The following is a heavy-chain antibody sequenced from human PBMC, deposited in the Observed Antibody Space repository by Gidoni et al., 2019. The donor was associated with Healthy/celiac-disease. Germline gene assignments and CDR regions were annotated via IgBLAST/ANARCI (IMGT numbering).Heavy chain of an antibody. CDR1: GGSISRDY. D-gene: IGHD1-26*01. CDR3: ARENPKGATRVIDP. J-gene: IGHJ5*02. V-gene: IGHV4-59*01. CDR2: IYYSVST. Sequence: QVQLQESGPGLVKPSETLSITCTVAGGSISRDYWSWIRQPQVKGLEWIGYIYYSVSTTYNPSLKSRVTISVDTSKNQFSLNLSSVTSADTAVYYCARENPKGATRVIDPWGQGTLVTVSS.